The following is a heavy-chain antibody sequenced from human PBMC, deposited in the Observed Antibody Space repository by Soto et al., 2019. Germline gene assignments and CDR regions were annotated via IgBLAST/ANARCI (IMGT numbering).Heavy chain of an antibody. J-gene: IGHJ4*02. CDR2: IWYDGSNK. D-gene: IGHD5-18*01. CDR3: ARGGGRYSYGSHYDY. Sequence: QVQLVESGGGVVQPGRSLRLSCAASGFTFSSYGMHWVRQAPGKGLEWVAVIWYDGSNKYYADSVKGQFTISRDNSKNTLYLQMNSLGAEDTAVYYWARGGGRYSYGSHYDYWGQGTLVTVSS. CDR1: GFTFSSYG. V-gene: IGHV3-33*01.